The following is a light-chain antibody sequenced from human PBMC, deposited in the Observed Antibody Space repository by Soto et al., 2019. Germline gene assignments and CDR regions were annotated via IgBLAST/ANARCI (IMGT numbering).Light chain of an antibody. CDR1: SSNIGSNY. V-gene: IGLV1-47*01. Sequence: QSVLAQPRSASGTPGQRVTISCSGSSSNIGSNYVYWYQQLPGTAPKLLIYRNNQRPSGVPDRFSGSKSGTSASLAISGLRSEDEADYYCAAWDDSHYVFGTGTKVT. CDR3: AAWDDSHYV. J-gene: IGLJ1*01. CDR2: RNN.